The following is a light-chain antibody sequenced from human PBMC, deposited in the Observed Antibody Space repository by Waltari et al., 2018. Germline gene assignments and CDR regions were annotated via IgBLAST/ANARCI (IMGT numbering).Light chain of an antibody. CDR1: KIGSKS. CDR2: YDT. V-gene: IGLV3-21*04. Sequence: SYVLTQPPSVSVALGKTATISCGGNKIGSKSVHWYQQKPGQAPVLVIYYDTNRPSGIPERFSGSNSGNTATLTFTRVEAGDEADYYCQVWDTSGDHPWVVFGGGTKLTVL. J-gene: IGLJ2*01. CDR3: QVWDTSGDHPWVV.